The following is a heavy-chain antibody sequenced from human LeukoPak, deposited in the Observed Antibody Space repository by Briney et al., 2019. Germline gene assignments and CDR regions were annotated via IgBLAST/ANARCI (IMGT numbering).Heavy chain of an antibody. CDR1: GGSISSGSYY. Sequence: PSQTLSLTCTVSGGSISSGSYYWSWIRQPAGKGLEWIRRIYTSGSTNYNPSLKSRVTISVDTSKDQFSLKLSSVTAADTAVYYCARDLISGYCSGGSCYSGPDDAFDIWGQGTMVTVSS. CDR3: ARDLISGYCSGGSCYSGPDDAFDI. V-gene: IGHV4-61*02. J-gene: IGHJ3*02. CDR2: IYTSGST. D-gene: IGHD2-15*01.